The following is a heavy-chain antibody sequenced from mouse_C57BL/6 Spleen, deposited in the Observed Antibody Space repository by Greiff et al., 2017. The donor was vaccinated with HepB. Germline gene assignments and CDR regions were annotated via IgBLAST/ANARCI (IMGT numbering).Heavy chain of an antibody. CDR3: AREGTTYPYWYFDV. J-gene: IGHJ1*03. Sequence: EVQGVESGGGLVKPGGSLKLSCAASGFTFSSYAMSWVRQTPEKRLEWVATISDGGSYTYYPDNVKGRFTISRDNAKNNLYLQMSNLKSEDTAMYYCAREGTTYPYWYFDVWGTGTTVTVSS. D-gene: IGHD5-5*01. CDR2: ISDGGSYT. V-gene: IGHV5-4*01. CDR1: GFTFSSYA.